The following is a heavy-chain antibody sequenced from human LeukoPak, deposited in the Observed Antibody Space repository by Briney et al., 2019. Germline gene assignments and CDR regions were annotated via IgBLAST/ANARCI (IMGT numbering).Heavy chain of an antibody. CDR2: IYYSGST. D-gene: IGHD2-2*01. J-gene: IGHJ5*02. CDR3: ARSPYCSSANCPFDL. CDR1: GGSISSGGYY. Sequence: SETLSLTCTVSGGSISSGGYYWSWIRQHPGKGLEWIGYIYYSGSTYYNPSLKSRVTISVDTSKNQFSLKLSSVTAADTAVYYCARSPYCSSANCPFDLWGQGTLVTVSS. V-gene: IGHV4-31*03.